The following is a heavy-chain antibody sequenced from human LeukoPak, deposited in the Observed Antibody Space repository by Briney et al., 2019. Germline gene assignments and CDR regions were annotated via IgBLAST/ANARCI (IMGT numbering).Heavy chain of an antibody. Sequence: PGGSLRLSCAASGFTFSSYSMNWVRQAPGKGLEWVSSISSSSSYIYYADSVKGRFTISRDNPTNSLYLQMNSLRVDDTALYYCARMPAAIDYWGQGTLVTVSS. CDR2: ISSSSSYI. V-gene: IGHV3-21*01. CDR3: ARMPAAIDY. CDR1: GFTFSSYS. D-gene: IGHD2-2*01. J-gene: IGHJ4*02.